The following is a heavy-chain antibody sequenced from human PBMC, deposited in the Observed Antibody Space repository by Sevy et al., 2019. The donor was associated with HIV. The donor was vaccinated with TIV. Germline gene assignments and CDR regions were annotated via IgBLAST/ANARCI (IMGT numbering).Heavy chain of an antibody. CDR1: GFTFSSYW. V-gene: IGHV3-74*01. D-gene: IGHD3-3*01. CDR3: DSPTYYDFWRGSHYYGMDV. J-gene: IGHJ6*02. CDR2: INSDGSST. Sequence: GGSLRLSCAASGFTFSSYWMHWVRQAPGKGLVWVSRINSDGSSTSYADSVKGRFTISRDNAKNTLYLQMNSLRAEDTAVYYCDSPTYYDFWRGSHYYGMDVWGQGTTVTVSS.